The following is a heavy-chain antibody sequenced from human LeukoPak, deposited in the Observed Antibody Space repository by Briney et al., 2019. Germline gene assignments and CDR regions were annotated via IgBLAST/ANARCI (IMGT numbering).Heavy chain of an antibody. V-gene: IGHV1-69*05. CDR2: IIPIFGTA. CDR1: GGTFSSYA. D-gene: IGHD5-18*01. Sequence: GASVKASCKASGGTFSSYAISWVRQAPGQGLEWMGGIIPIFGTANYAQKFQGRVTITTDESTSTAYMELSRLRSDDTAVYYCARRYSYNPAWAFDIWGQGTMVTVSS. J-gene: IGHJ3*02. CDR3: ARRYSYNPAWAFDI.